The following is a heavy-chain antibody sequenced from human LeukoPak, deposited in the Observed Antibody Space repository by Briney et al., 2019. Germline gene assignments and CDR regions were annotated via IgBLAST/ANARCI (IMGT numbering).Heavy chain of an antibody. D-gene: IGHD6-6*01. Sequence: GGSLRLSCAASGFTFDDYGMNWVRQAPGRGLEWVSGINWNGDSTPYVDSVKGRFTISRDNAKNSVYLQMNSLRVEDTALYYCVRVRGSSSFQNYVDVWGKGTTVTVSS. CDR2: INWNGDST. J-gene: IGHJ6*03. V-gene: IGHV3-20*04. CDR1: GFTFDDYG. CDR3: VRVRGSSSFQNYVDV.